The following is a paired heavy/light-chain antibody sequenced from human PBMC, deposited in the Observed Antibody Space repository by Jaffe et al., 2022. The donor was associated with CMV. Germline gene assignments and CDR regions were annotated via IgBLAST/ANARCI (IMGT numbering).Heavy chain of an antibody. J-gene: IGHJ3*02. CDR3: ARGGDSITIFGVVMTDAFDI. V-gene: IGHV3-48*03. Sequence: EVQLVESGGGLVQPGGSLRLSCAASGFTFSSYEMNWVRQAPGKGLEWVSYISSSGSTIYYADSVKGRFTISRDNAKNSLYLQMNSLRAEDTAVYYCARGGDSITIFGVVMTDAFDIWGQGTMVTVSS. CDR2: ISSSGSTI. D-gene: IGHD3-3*01. CDR1: GFTFSSYE.
Light chain of an antibody. V-gene: IGKV1-5*03. Sequence: DIQMTQSPSTLSASVGDRVTITCRASQSISSWLAWYQQKPGKAPKLLIYKASSLESGVPSRFSGSGSGTEFTLTISSLQPDDFATYYCQQYNSFTFGQGTKVEIK. CDR1: QSISSW. CDR3: QQYNSFT. CDR2: KAS. J-gene: IGKJ1*01.